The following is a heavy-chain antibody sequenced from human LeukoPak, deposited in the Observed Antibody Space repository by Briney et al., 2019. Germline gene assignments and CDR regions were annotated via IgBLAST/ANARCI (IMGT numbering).Heavy chain of an antibody. V-gene: IGHV4-34*01. J-gene: IGHJ5*02. Sequence: SETLSLTCAVYGASFSGYYWSWIRQPPGKGLEWIGEINHSGSTNYNPSLKSRVTISVDTSKNQFSLKLSSVTAADTAVYYCARRGRAAAGRGNWFDPWGQGTLVTVSS. CDR3: ARRGRAAAGRGNWFDP. CDR1: GASFSGYY. D-gene: IGHD6-13*01. CDR2: INHSGST.